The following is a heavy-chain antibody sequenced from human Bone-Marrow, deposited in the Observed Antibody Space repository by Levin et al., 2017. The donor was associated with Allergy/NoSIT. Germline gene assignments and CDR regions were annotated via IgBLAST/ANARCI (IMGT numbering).Heavy chain of an antibody. CDR1: GFTFNTYA. V-gene: IGHV3-30*04. Sequence: AGGSLRLSCAASGFTFNTYAMHWVRQAPGKGLEWVTMISYDGKKKYYADSVKGRFTVSRDNSKNTVYLQMNSLRTEDTAVYYCARDLGSLHPQHFDYWGQGTLATVSS. CDR2: ISYDGKKK. J-gene: IGHJ4*02. D-gene: IGHD1-26*01. CDR3: ARDLGSLHPQHFDY.